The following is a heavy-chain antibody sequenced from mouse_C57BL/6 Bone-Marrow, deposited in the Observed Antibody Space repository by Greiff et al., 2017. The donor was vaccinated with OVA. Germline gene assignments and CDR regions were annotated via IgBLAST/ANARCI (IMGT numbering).Heavy chain of an antibody. CDR1: GFTFSSYG. Sequence: EVKLVESGGDLVKPGGSLKLSCAASGFTFSSYGMSWVRQTPDKRLEWVATISSGGSYTDYPDSVKGRFTISRDNAKNTLYLQMSRLKSEDTAMYYCARRHYYYGSSYYWYFDVWGTGTTVTVSS. CDR2: ISSGGSYT. D-gene: IGHD1-1*01. V-gene: IGHV5-6*02. CDR3: ARRHYYYGSSYYWYFDV. J-gene: IGHJ1*03.